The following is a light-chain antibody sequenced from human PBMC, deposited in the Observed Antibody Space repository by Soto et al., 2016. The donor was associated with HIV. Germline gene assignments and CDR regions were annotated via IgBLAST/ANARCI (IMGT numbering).Light chain of an antibody. Sequence: DIQMTQSPSTLSASVGDRVTITCRASQDITTWLAWYQQKPGRPPNLLIYKASNLQNGVPSRFSGSGSGTEFTLSINSLQSDDFATYYCQQYNSYPITFGQGTRLEIK. V-gene: IGKV1-5*03. CDR2: KAS. CDR1: QDITTW. CDR3: QQYNSYPIT. J-gene: IGKJ5*01.